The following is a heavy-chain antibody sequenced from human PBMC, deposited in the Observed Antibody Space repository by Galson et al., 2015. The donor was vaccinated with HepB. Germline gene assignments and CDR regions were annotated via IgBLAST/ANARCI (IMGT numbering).Heavy chain of an antibody. CDR3: AKGAAGIHLVDY. Sequence: SLRLSCAASGFTFSNYAMSWVRQAPGKGLEWVAAINSSGGSTYYADSVKGRFTISRDNSKNTLYLQMNSLRAEDTAVYYCAKGAAGIHLVDYWGQGTLVTVSS. V-gene: IGHV3-23*01. CDR2: INSSGGST. J-gene: IGHJ4*02. D-gene: IGHD6-25*01. CDR1: GFTFSNYA.